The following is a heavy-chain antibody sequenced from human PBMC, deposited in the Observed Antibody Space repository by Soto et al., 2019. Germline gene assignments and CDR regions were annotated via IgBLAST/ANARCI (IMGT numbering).Heavy chain of an antibody. D-gene: IGHD3-9*01. Sequence: GGSLRLSCAASGFTFSGSAMHWVRQASGKGLEWVGRIRSKANSYATAYAASVKGRFTISRDDSKNTAYLQMNSLKTEDTAVYYCTRPIVRDFILIAYYLAFSFVLWGQGT. J-gene: IGHJ6*01. CDR2: IRSKANSYAT. CDR3: TRPIVRDFILIAYYLAFSFVL. V-gene: IGHV3-73*01. CDR1: GFTFSGSA.